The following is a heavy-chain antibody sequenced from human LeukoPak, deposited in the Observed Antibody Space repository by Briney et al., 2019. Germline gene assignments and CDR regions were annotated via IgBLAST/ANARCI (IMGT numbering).Heavy chain of an antibody. Sequence: GGSLRLPCAASGFTFSSYAMSWVRQAPGKGLEWVSAISGSGGSTYYADSVKGRFTISRDNSKNTLYLQMNSLRAEDTAVYYCAKEGYYGSGSYQAFDYWGQGTLVTVSS. CDR1: GFTFSSYA. V-gene: IGHV3-23*01. CDR3: AKEGYYGSGSYQAFDY. D-gene: IGHD3-10*01. CDR2: ISGSGGST. J-gene: IGHJ4*02.